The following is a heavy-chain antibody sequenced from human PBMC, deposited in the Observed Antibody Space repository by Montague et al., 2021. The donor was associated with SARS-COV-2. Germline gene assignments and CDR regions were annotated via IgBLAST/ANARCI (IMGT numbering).Heavy chain of an antibody. CDR3: TRGGPLSYYYYGMDV. CDR1: GFTFNSCW. V-gene: IGHV3-74*01. Sequence: SLRLSCAASGFTFNSCWMHWVRQAPGKGLVWVSRINSDGSYTTYADSVKGRFTTSRDNAKNTLYLQMNSLRAEDTAVYHCTRGGPLSYYYYGMDVWGQGTTVTVSS. CDR2: INSDGSYT. D-gene: IGHD1-14*01. J-gene: IGHJ6*02.